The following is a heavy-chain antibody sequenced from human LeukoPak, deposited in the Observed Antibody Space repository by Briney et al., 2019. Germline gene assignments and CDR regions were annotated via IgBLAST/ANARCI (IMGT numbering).Heavy chain of an antibody. Sequence: SQTLSLTCAVSGGSISSGGYSWSWIRQPPGKGLEWIGYIYHSGSTYYNPSLKSRVTISVDRSKNQFSLKLSSVTAADTAVYYCARGDCSSTSCYNGMDVWGQGTTVTVPS. V-gene: IGHV4-30-2*01. J-gene: IGHJ6*02. CDR2: IYHSGST. D-gene: IGHD2-2*02. CDR3: ARGDCSSTSCYNGMDV. CDR1: GGSISSGGYS.